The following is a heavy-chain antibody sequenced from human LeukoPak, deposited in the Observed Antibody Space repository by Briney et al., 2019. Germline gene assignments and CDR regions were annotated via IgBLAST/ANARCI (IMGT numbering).Heavy chain of an antibody. CDR3: ARDNGLWSQRGRFDY. J-gene: IGHJ4*02. CDR2: ISGSGSST. V-gene: IGHV3-23*01. Sequence: PGGSLRLSCAASGFTFSSYAMSWVRQAPGKGLEWVSVISGSGSSTYYADSVKGRFTISRDNSKNTLYLQMNSLRAEDTAVYYCARDNGLWSQRGRFDYWGQGTLVTVSS. CDR1: GFTFSSYA. D-gene: IGHD5-18*01.